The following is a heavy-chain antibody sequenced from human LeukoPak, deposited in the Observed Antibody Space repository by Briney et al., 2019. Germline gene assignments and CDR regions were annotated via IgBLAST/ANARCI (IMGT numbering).Heavy chain of an antibody. CDR2: INPNSGGT. V-gene: IGHV1-2*06. D-gene: IGHD2-15*01. CDR3: ARGYCSGGTCYLVENWFDR. CDR1: GYTFTGYY. Sequence: ASVKVSCKASGYTFTGYYMYWVRQAPGQGLEWMGRINPNSGGTDYAQNFQGRVTMTRDTSISTAYMELSRLRSDDTAVYYCARGYCSGGTCYLVENWFDRWGQGTLVTVSS. J-gene: IGHJ5*02.